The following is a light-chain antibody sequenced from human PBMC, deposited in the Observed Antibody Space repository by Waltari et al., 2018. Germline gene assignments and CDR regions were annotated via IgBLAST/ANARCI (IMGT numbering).Light chain of an antibody. CDR3: SSYSDTYNLV. J-gene: IGLJ2*01. CDR1: SGDVGAHPY. Sequence: QSALTQPPSASGSPGQSVTISCTGTSGDVGAHPYVSWYQQPPGRAPKPTIYEVDKRPSGVPGRFSGSKSGNTASLTVSGAQAEDEGDYYCSSYSDTYNLVFGGGTKLTVL. V-gene: IGLV2-8*01. CDR2: EVD.